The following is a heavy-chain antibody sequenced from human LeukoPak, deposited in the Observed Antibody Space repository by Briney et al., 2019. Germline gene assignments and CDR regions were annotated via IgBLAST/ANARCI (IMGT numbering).Heavy chain of an antibody. CDR3: ATDYGGNSDWYFDL. CDR2: ISPSGST. D-gene: IGHD4-23*01. Sequence: PSETLSLTCTVSGGSISSYYWSWNRQPPGKGLEWIGYISPSGSTNYNPSLESRVTISVDTSKRHISLRLSSVTAADTAVYYCATDYGGNSDWYFDLWGRGTLVTVSS. CDR1: GGSISSYY. V-gene: IGHV4-4*08. J-gene: IGHJ2*01.